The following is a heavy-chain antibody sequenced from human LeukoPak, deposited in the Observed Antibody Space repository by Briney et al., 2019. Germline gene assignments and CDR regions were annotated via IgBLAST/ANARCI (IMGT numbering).Heavy chain of an antibody. CDR3: ARGGYCSGGSCYSVSRGWSEPKLKNNWFDP. Sequence: SETLSLTCTVSGGSISSGSYYWSWIRQPSGKGLEWIGRIYTSGSTNYNPSLKSRVTISVDTSKNQFSLKLSSVTAADTAVYYCARGGYCSGGSCYSVSRGWSEPKLKNNWFDPWGQGTLVTVSS. D-gene: IGHD2-15*01. CDR1: GGSISSGSYY. CDR2: IYTSGST. V-gene: IGHV4-61*02. J-gene: IGHJ5*02.